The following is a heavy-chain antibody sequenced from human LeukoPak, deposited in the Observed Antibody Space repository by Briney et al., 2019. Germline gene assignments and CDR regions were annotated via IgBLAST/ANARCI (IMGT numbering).Heavy chain of an antibody. D-gene: IGHD2-21*02. J-gene: IGHJ4*02. Sequence: KTSETLSLTSAVSGGSITTYYWTWIRQPPGQALEWIGYIYYTGNTKYNPSLESRVTMSIDTSKNEFSLKIYSVNAAHTAVYFCASGSVVTALDQWGEGTLVTVSS. V-gene: IGHV4-59*01. CDR1: GGSITTYY. CDR3: ASGSVVTALDQ. CDR2: IYYTGNT.